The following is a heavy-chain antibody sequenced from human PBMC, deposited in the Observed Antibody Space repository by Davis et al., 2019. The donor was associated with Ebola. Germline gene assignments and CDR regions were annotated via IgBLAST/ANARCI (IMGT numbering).Heavy chain of an antibody. J-gene: IGHJ4*02. Sequence: SETLSLTCGVYGGSFSGYYWSWIRQPPGKGLEWIGYIYYSGSTNYNPSLKSRVTISVDTSKNQFSLKLSSVTAADTAVYYCARVNSGYEYYFDYWGQGTLVTVSS. CDR1: GGSFSGYY. D-gene: IGHD3-22*01. CDR3: ARVNSGYEYYFDY. V-gene: IGHV4-59*01. CDR2: IYYSGST.